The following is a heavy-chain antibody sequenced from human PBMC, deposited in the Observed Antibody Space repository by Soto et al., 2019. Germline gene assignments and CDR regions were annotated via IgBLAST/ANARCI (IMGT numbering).Heavy chain of an antibody. CDR1: GDRVSRNSGA. CDR3: ARGIPDLYYYGMDV. CDR2: TYYRSKWYT. Sequence: SQTLSLTCAISGDRVSRNSGAGDCIMHSRSRGLEWLGRTYYRSKWYTDYALSVKSRITINPETSKNQFSLQLNSVTPEDTAVYYCARGIPDLYYYGMDVWGQGTTVTVSS. V-gene: IGHV6-1*01. J-gene: IGHJ6*02. D-gene: IGHD2-21*01.